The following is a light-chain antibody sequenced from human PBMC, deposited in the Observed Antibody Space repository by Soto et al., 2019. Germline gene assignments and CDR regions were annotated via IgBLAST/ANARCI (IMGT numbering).Light chain of an antibody. Sequence: QSVLTQSPSASASLGASVKLTCTLSSGHSSYGIAWHQQQPEKGPRFLMKVNSDGGHNKGDGIPDCFSGSSSGAERYLTISSLQSEDEADYYCQTWGAGIQVFGGGTKLTVL. CDR2: VNSDGGH. J-gene: IGLJ3*02. CDR1: SGHSSYG. CDR3: QTWGAGIQV. V-gene: IGLV4-69*01.